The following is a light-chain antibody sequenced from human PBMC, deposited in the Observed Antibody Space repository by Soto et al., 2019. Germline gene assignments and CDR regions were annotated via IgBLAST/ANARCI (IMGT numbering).Light chain of an antibody. CDR1: QSVSSN. J-gene: IGKJ1*01. V-gene: IGKV3D-15*01. CDR3: QQYNNWWT. CDR2: GAS. Sequence: EIVVTQSPGTLSLSPGEGATLSCRASQSVSSNYLAWYQQKPGQAPRLLIYGASNRATGIPDRFSGSGSGTEFTLTISSLQSEDFAVYYCQQYNNWWTFGQGTKVDIK.